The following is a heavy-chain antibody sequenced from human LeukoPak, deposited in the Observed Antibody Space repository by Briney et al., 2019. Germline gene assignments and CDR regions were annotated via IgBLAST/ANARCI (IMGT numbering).Heavy chain of an antibody. V-gene: IGHV1-8*01. Sequence: ASVKVSCKASGYTFTSYDINWVRQAPVQGLEWMGWVNCNSGNTGNIQKFQGRVTMTADSSTSTAYMELSSLRSDDTAVYYCARDPRDWSGKDDAFDVWGQGTMVTVSS. D-gene: IGHD3-3*01. CDR3: ARDPRDWSGKDDAFDV. J-gene: IGHJ3*01. CDR2: VNCNSGNT. CDR1: GYTFTSYD.